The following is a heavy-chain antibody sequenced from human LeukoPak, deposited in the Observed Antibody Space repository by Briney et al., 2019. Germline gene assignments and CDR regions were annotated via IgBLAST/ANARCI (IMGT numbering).Heavy chain of an antibody. CDR3: ARDLELQLGHPFDY. J-gene: IGHJ4*02. CDR1: GYSISSGYY. D-gene: IGHD5-24*01. CDR2: IYHSGST. V-gene: IGHV4-38-2*02. Sequence: PSETLSLTCTVSGYSISSGYYWGWIRQPPGKGLEWIGSIYHSGSTYYNPSLKSRVTISVDTSKNQFSLKLSSVTAADTAVYYCARDLELQLGHPFDYWGQGTLVTVSS.